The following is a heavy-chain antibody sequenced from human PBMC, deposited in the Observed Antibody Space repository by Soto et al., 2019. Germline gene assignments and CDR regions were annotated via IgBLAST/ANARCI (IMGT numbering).Heavy chain of an antibody. CDR1: GFTFNDYY. V-gene: IGHV3-11*06. CDR3: ARGGTTVTDF. CDR2: ISSSSDYT. J-gene: IGHJ4*02. D-gene: IGHD4-17*01. Sequence: QVQLVESGGGLVKPGGSLRLSCVASGFTFNDYYMSWIRQAPGKGLEWVSYISSSSDYTNYADSVKGRFTISRDNARNSLYLQMNSLRAEDTAVYYCARGGTTVTDFWGQGTLVTVSS.